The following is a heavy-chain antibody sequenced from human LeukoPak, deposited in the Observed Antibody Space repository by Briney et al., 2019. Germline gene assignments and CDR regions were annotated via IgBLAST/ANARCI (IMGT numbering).Heavy chain of an antibody. CDR2: INHSGST. CDR3: ARSPRYYGRDY. CDR1: GGSFGGYY. Sequence: PSETLSLTCAVYGGSFGGYYWSWIRQPPGKGLEWIGEINHSGSTNYNPSLKSRVTISVDTSKNQFSLKLSSVTAADTAVYYCARSPRYYGRDYWGQGTLVTVSS. D-gene: IGHD2/OR15-2a*01. J-gene: IGHJ4*02. V-gene: IGHV4-34*01.